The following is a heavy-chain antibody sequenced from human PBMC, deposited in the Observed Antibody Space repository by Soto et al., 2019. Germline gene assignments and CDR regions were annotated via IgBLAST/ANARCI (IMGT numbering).Heavy chain of an antibody. CDR2: ISAYNGNT. CDR3: ARSSIDYGDYQNWFDP. D-gene: IGHD4-17*01. Sequence: ASVKVSCKASGYTFTSCGITWVRQAPGQGLEWMGWISAYNGNTNYAQKLQGRVTMTTDTSTSTAYMELRSLRSDDTAVYYCARSSIDYGDYQNWFDPWGQVTLVTVS. J-gene: IGHJ5*02. CDR1: GYTFTSCG. V-gene: IGHV1-18*01.